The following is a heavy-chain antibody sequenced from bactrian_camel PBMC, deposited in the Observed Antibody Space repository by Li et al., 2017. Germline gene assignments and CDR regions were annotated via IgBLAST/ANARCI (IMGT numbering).Heavy chain of an antibody. J-gene: IGHJ4*01. Sequence: HVQLVESGGGLVQPGGSLRLSCAGSGFTFSSYYMSWVRQAPGKGLEWVASCYSDRDTHYADSVKDRFTLSRDSAKNTVYLQMDSLKSEDTAMYYCASYGGSWFVPGLENNYWGRGTQVTVS. CDR3: ASYGGSWFVPGLENNY. CDR2: CYSDRDT. CDR1: GFTFSSYY. D-gene: IGHD6*01. V-gene: IGHV3-2*01.